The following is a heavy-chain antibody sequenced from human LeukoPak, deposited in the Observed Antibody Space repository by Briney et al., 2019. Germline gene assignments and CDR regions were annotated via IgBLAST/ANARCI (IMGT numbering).Heavy chain of an antibody. CDR3: ARAPRGATTRYFDY. CDR2: ISSSSSYI. CDR1: GFTFSSYS. Sequence: PGRSLRLSCAASGFTFSSYSMNWVRQAPGKGLEWVSSISSSSSYIYYADSVKGRFTISRDNAKNSLYLQMNSLRAEDTAVYYCARAPRGATTRYFDYWGQGTLVTVSS. D-gene: IGHD1-26*01. J-gene: IGHJ4*02. V-gene: IGHV3-21*01.